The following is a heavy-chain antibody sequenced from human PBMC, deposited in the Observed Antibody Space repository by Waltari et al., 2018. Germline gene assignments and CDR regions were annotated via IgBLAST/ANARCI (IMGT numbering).Heavy chain of an antibody. CDR2: IRSKAYGGKK. CDR1: GFTFGDYA. V-gene: IGHV3-49*03. J-gene: IGHJ6*02. CDR3: KGYTVTTSYYGMDV. Sequence: EVQLVESGGGLVQPGRSLRLSCTASGFTFGDYAMRWFRQAPGTGLEWVGFIRSKAYGGKKEYAATVKGRFTITRDDSKSIDYLQMNSLKTEDKAVYYCKGYTVTTSYYGMDVWGQGTTVTVSS. D-gene: IGHD4-17*01.